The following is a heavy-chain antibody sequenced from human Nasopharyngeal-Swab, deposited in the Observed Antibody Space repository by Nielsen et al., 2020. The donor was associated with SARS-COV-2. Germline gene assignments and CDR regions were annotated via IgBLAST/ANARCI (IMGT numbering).Heavy chain of an antibody. D-gene: IGHD6-19*01. V-gene: IGHV3-30*18. Sequence: WIRQPPGKGLEWVAVISYDGSNKYYADSVKGRFTISRDNSKNTLYLQMNSLRAEDTAVYYCAKVLAVAGTGDYWGQGTLVPSPQ. CDR2: ISYDGSNK. CDR3: AKVLAVAGTGDY. J-gene: IGHJ4*02.